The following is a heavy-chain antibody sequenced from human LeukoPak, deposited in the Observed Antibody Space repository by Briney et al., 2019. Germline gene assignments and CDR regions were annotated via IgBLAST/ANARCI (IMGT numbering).Heavy chain of an antibody. CDR2: INPNSGGT. V-gene: IGHV1-2*06. Sequence: ASVKVSCKASGYTFTGYYMHWVRQAPGQGLEWMGRINPNSGGTNYAQKFQGRVTMTRDTSISTAYMELSRLRSDDTAVYYCARVVRVVVAAFDPWGQGTLLTVSS. CDR3: ARVVRVVVAAFDP. D-gene: IGHD2-15*01. J-gene: IGHJ5*02. CDR1: GYTFTGYY.